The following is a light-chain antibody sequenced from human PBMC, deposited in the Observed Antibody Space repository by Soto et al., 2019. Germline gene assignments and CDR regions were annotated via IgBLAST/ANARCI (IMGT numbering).Light chain of an antibody. J-gene: IGKJ1*01. CDR2: DAS. V-gene: IGKV3-11*01. Sequence: EIVLTQSPATLSLSPGERATLSCRASQYISSYLAWYQQRPGQAPRLLIYDASNRATGIPARFSGSGSGTEFTLTISSLQSEDFATYYCQQANSFPPWTFGQGTKVDIK. CDR3: QQANSFPPWT. CDR1: QYISSY.